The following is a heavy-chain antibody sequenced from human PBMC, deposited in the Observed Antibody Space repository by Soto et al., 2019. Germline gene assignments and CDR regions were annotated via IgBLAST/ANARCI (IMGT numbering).Heavy chain of an antibody. D-gene: IGHD3-3*01. CDR1: GFSLSTSGVG. CDR2: IYWDDDK. V-gene: IGHV2-5*02. Sequence: SGPTLVKPTQTLTLTCTFSGFSLSTSGVGVGWIRQPPGKALEWLALIYWDDDKRYSPSLKSRLTITKDTSKNQVVLTMTNMDPVDTATYYCAHVTTIFGVVISNWFDPWGQGTLVTVSS. CDR3: AHVTTIFGVVISNWFDP. J-gene: IGHJ5*02.